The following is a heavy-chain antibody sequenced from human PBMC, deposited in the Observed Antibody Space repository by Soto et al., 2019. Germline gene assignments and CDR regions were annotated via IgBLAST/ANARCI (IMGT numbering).Heavy chain of an antibody. Sequence: GGSLRLSCAASGFTFSSYGMHWVRQAPGKGLEWVAVIWYDGSNKYYADSVKGRFTISRDNSKNTLYLQMNSLRAEDTAVYYCAREVITGTSYYFDYRGQGTLVTVSS. CDR1: GFTFSSYG. J-gene: IGHJ4*02. CDR2: IWYDGSNK. V-gene: IGHV3-33*01. D-gene: IGHD1-7*01. CDR3: AREVITGTSYYFDY.